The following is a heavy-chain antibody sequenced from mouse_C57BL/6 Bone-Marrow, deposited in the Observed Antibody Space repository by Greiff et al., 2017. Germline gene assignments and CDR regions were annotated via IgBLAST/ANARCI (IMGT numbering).Heavy chain of an antibody. J-gene: IGHJ2*01. CDR1: GYSITSGYY. CDR2: ISYDGSN. CDR3: ARSTIVSPYYYFDY. V-gene: IGHV3-6*01. Sequence: ESGPGLVKPSQSLSLTCSVTGYSITSGYYWNWIRQFPGNKLEWMGYISYDGSNNYNPSLKNRISITRDTSKNQFFLNLNSVTTEDTATYYWARSTIVSPYYYFDYWGQGTTRTVSS. D-gene: IGHD2-5*01.